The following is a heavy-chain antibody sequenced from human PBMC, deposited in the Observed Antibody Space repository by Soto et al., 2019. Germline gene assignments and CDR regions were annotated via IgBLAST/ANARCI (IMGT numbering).Heavy chain of an antibody. Sequence: GASLRLSCGVSGFICSSYDMSWVRQAPGKGLEWVSTILVGGSTHYEDSVKGRFTISRDTSKNTVYLQMNSLTAGDTAVYYCAKATATGGGAFEICGQGTMVTVSS. CDR3: AKATATGGGAFEI. D-gene: IGHD2-8*02. CDR2: ILVGGST. CDR1: GFICSSYD. V-gene: IGHV3-23*01. J-gene: IGHJ3*02.